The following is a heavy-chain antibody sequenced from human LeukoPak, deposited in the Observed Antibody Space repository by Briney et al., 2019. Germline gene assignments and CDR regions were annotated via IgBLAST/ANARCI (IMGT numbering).Heavy chain of an antibody. CDR2: IKQDGSEK. J-gene: IGHJ6*02. CDR1: GFTFSNYW. CDR3: ARDRWELLSNPYHYCGLDV. D-gene: IGHD2-15*01. Sequence: GGSLRLSCAASGFTFSNYWMSWVRQAPGKGLEWVANIKQDGSEKCYVDSVKGRFTISRDNAKNSLYLQMNSLRAEDTAVYYCARDRWELLSNPYHYCGLDVWGQGTTATVSS. V-gene: IGHV3-7*01.